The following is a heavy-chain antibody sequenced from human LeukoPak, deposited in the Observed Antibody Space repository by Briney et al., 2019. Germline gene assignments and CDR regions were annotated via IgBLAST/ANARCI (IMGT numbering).Heavy chain of an antibody. CDR3: ARGTRPMVNYYYFYGLDV. D-gene: IGHD4/OR15-4a*01. CDR2: MYSGGGT. J-gene: IGHJ6*02. V-gene: IGHV3-66*02. Sequence: PGESLRLSCAASGFTVSSNYMNWVRQAPGKGLEWLSVMYSGGGTYYADSVKGRFTISRDNSENTLYLQMNNLTAEDTAVYYCARGTRPMVNYYYFYGLDVWGQGTTVTVSS. CDR1: GFTVSSNY.